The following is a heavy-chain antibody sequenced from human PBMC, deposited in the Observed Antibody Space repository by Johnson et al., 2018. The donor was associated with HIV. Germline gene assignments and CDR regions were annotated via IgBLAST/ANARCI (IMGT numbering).Heavy chain of an antibody. V-gene: IGHV3-30-3*01. CDR1: GFTFSSYA. J-gene: IGHJ3*02. Sequence: QVQLVESGGGVVQPGRSLRLSCAASGFTFSSYAMHWVRQAPGKGLEWVAVISYDGSNKYYADSVKGRFTISRDNSKNTLYLQMNSLRAEDTAVYYCARYRAPFDDAFDILGQGTMVTVSS. CDR3: ARYRAPFDDAFDI. CDR2: ISYDGSNK. D-gene: IGHD1-26*01.